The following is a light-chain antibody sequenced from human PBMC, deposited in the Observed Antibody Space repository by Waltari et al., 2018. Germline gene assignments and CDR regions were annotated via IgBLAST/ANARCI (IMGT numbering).Light chain of an antibody. V-gene: IGKV1-39*01. Sequence: DIQMTQSPSSLSASVGDTVTVTCRASQNIRTQLNLYQQKPATGPNLLIYGASTLQRGVPSRFSGSASGTDFTLTVTNLQPDDFAVYFCQQSFSSPWTFGQGTRV. CDR3: QQSFSSPWT. CDR2: GAS. CDR1: QNIRTQ. J-gene: IGKJ1*01.